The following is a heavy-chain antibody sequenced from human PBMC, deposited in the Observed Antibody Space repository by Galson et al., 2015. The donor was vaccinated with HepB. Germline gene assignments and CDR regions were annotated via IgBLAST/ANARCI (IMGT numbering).Heavy chain of an antibody. D-gene: IGHD1-1*01. CDR2: MNPNSGNT. CDR3: ARGPYNWKARGGLQFDP. Sequence: SVKVSCKASGYTFTSYDINWVRQATGQGLEWMGWMNPNSGNTGYAQKFQGRVTMTRNTSISTAYMELSSLRSEDTAVYYCARGPYNWKARGGLQFDPWGQGTLVTVSS. CDR1: GYTFTSYD. V-gene: IGHV1-8*01. J-gene: IGHJ5*02.